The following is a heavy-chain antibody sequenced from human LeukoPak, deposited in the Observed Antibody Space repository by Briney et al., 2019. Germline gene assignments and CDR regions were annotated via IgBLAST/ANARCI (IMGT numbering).Heavy chain of an antibody. J-gene: IGHJ4*02. CDR3: AKTLSAYSAYDLFDY. CDR1: EFTFSSYG. V-gene: IGHV3-30*18. D-gene: IGHD5-12*01. Sequence: GGSLRLSCAASEFTFSSYGMHWVRQAPGKGLEWVAVISYDGSDKYYADSVKGRFTISRDNSKNTLYLQMNGLRSEDTAVYYCAKTLSAYSAYDLFDYWGQGTLVTVSS. CDR2: ISYDGSDK.